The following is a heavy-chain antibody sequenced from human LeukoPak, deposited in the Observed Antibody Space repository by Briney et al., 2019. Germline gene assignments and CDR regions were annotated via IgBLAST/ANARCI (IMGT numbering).Heavy chain of an antibody. D-gene: IGHD3-16*01. V-gene: IGHV1-46*01. Sequence: ASVKVSCKASGYTFTSYYMHWVRQAPGQGLEWMGIINPSGGSTSYAQKFQGRVTMTTDTSTSTAYMELRSLRSDDTAVYYCARGQLELWTGFDYWGQGTLVTVSS. CDR3: ARGQLELWTGFDY. CDR1: GYTFTSYY. J-gene: IGHJ4*02. CDR2: INPSGGST.